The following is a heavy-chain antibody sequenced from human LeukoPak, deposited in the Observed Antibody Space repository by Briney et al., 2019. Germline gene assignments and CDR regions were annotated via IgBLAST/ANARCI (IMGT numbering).Heavy chain of an antibody. D-gene: IGHD3-10*01. Sequence: GASVKVSCKASGYRFTDYWIQWVRQAPGQGLEWMGWINTNTGGTVYAQKFQGRVTMTRDTSLTTCYMDLSRLTSDDTAVYYCARGGSFHEFDIWGQGTMVIVSS. CDR1: GYRFTDYW. V-gene: IGHV1-2*02. CDR2: INTNTGGT. CDR3: ARGGSFHEFDI. J-gene: IGHJ3*02.